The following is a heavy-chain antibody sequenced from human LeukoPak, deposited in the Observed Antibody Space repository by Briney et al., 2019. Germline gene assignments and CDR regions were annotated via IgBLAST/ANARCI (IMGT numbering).Heavy chain of an antibody. CDR2: IRYDGSNK. CDR1: GFTFRSYG. J-gene: IGHJ6*03. CDR3: EKDSYYYYIDV. Sequence: GGSLRLSCAASGFTFRSYGMHWVRQAPGKGLEWLTFIRYDGSNKYYTGSVKGRFTISRDNSKNTLYLQMNSLRTEDTAVYYCEKDSYYYYIDVWGKGTTVTVSS. V-gene: IGHV3-30*02.